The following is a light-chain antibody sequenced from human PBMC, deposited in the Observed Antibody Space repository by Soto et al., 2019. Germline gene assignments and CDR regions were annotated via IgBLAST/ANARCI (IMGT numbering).Light chain of an antibody. J-gene: IGKJ5*01. CDR2: LAS. Sequence: IVMTQSPLSLPVTPGEPASISCRASHSLQHSNGYNYLDWYLQKPGQSPQLLISLASNRASGVPVRFSGSGSGTDFTLNISRVEAEDVGLYYCMQGVQMPPITFGQGTRLEIK. CDR3: MQGVQMPPIT. CDR1: HSLQHSNGYNY. V-gene: IGKV2-28*01.